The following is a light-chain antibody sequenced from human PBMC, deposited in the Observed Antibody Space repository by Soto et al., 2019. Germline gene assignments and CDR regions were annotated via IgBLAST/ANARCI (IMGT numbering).Light chain of an antibody. Sequence: EVMMTHSPATLAVSPGDRATLSCRASQSVGNDSAWSQQKHGQAPRLLLYDASTRATGIPARFSASGSGTQFTLTIRSLLSADFPVYSCQHSNNWPLTSGGGTRLEI. CDR2: DAS. V-gene: IGKV3D-15*01. CDR1: QSVGND. J-gene: IGKJ5*01. CDR3: QHSNNWPLT.